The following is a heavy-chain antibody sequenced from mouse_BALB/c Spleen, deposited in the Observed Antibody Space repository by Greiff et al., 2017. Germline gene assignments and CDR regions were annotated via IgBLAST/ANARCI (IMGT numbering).Heavy chain of an antibody. V-gene: IGHV3-2*02. J-gene: IGHJ2*01. D-gene: IGHD3-3*01. CDR2: ISYSGST. CDR3: ARSILGDYFDY. CDR1: GYSITSDYA. Sequence: VQLQQSGPGLVKPSQSLSLTCTVTGYSITSDYAWNWIRQFPGNKLEWMGYISYSGSTSYNPSLKSRISITRDTSKNQFFLQLNSVTTEDTATYYCARSILGDYFDYWGQGTTLTVSS.